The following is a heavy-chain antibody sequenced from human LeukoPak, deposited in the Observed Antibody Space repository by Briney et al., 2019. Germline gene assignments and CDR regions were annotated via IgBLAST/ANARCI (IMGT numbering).Heavy chain of an antibody. D-gene: IGHD3-22*01. J-gene: IGHJ3*02. CDR2: ISYDGSNK. Sequence: TGGSLRLSCAASGFTFSSYAMSWVRQAPGKGLEWVAVISYDGSNKYYADSVKGRFTISRDNSKNTLYLQMNSLRAEDTAVYYCARDRGEYYDSSGLDAFDIWGQGTMVTVSS. CDR3: ARDRGEYYDSSGLDAFDI. V-gene: IGHV3-30*04. CDR1: GFTFSSYA.